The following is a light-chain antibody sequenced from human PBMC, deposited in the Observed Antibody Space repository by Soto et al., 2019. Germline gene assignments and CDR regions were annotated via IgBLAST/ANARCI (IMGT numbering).Light chain of an antibody. CDR2: DAA. V-gene: IGKV3-11*01. J-gene: IGKJ2*01. CDR3: QQRSNWPPA. Sequence: EIVLTQSPATLSLSPGERATLPCRASQSVSSYLAWYQQKPGQAPRLLIYDAANRATGIPARFSGSGSGTDFTLTISSLEPEDFEVYYCQQRSNWPPAFGQGTKLEIK. CDR1: QSVSSY.